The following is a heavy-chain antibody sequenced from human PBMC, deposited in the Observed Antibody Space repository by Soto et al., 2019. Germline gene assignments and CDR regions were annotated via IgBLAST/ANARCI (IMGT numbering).Heavy chain of an antibody. V-gene: IGHV4-59*05. CDR3: ARGVVLVPPGILRRGDFFDP. CDR1: AAPIRSYH. CDR2: MHHSGDT. Sequence: NPSETLSLTCAVSAAPIRSYHWSWIRQPAGQGLEWIGRMHHSGDTYYNPSLKSRGTISEYRSKKVFSLKLASVTAADTAVYYCARGVVLVPPGILRRGDFFDPWGQGTLVTVSS. D-gene: IGHD2-2*01. J-gene: IGHJ5*02.